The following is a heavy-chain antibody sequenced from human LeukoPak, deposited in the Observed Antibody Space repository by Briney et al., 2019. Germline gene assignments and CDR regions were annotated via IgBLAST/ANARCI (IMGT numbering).Heavy chain of an antibody. Sequence: ASVKVSCKASGYTFTGYYMHWVRQAPGQGLEWMGWINPNSGGTNYAQKFQGWVTMTRDTSISTAYMELSRLRSDDTAVYYCARDRSPIWFGDRDAFDIWGQGTMVTVSS. CDR3: ARDRSPIWFGDRDAFDI. V-gene: IGHV1-2*04. CDR2: INPNSGGT. CDR1: GYTFTGYY. D-gene: IGHD3-10*01. J-gene: IGHJ3*02.